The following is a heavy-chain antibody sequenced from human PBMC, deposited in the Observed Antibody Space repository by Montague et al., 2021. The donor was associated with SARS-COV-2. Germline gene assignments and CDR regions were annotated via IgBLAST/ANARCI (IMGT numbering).Heavy chain of an antibody. V-gene: IGHV4-34*01. D-gene: IGHD6-19*01. Sequence: SETLSLTCAVYGGSFSGYYWSWIRQPPGKGLEWIGEIHHSGSTNYNPSLKSRVTISVDTSKNQFSLKLSSVTAADTAVYYCARGKYSSGWYGPKYYFDYWGQGTLVTVSS. CDR2: IHHSGST. CDR1: GGSFSGYY. CDR3: ARGKYSSGWYGPKYYFDY. J-gene: IGHJ4*02.